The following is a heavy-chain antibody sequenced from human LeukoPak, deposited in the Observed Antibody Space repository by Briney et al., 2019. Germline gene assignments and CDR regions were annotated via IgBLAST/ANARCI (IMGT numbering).Heavy chain of an antibody. CDR3: ARDGGYCSGGSCYPVAMDV. J-gene: IGHJ6*02. V-gene: IGHV1-2*02. CDR1: GYTFTGYY. D-gene: IGHD2-15*01. CDR2: INPNSGGT. Sequence: ASVKVSCKASGYTFTGYYMHWVRQAPGQGLEWMGWINPNSGGTNYAQKFQGRVTMTRDTSISTAYMELSRLRSDDTAVYYCARDGGYCSGGSCYPVAMDVWGQGTTVTVSS.